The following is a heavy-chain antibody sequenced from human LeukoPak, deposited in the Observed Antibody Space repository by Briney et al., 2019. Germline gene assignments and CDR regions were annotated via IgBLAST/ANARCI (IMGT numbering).Heavy chain of an antibody. CDR1: GFTFSSYS. CDR2: ITGSSVST. D-gene: IGHD6-19*01. CDR3: AKAYTSGWYYFDY. J-gene: IGHJ4*02. V-gene: IGHV3-23*01. Sequence: PGGSLRLSCAASGFTFSSYSMNWVRQAPGKGLEWVSTITGSSVSTYYADSVKGRFTISRDNSKNTLYLQMNSLRAEDTAIYYCAKAYTSGWYYFDYWGQGTLVTVSS.